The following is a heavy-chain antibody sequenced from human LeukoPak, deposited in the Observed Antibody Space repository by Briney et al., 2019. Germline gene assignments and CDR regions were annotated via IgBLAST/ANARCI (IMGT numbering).Heavy chain of an antibody. D-gene: IGHD3-22*01. CDR3: ARVLYDSSGYLDY. Sequence: GGSLRLSCAASGFTFSSYEMNWVRQAPGKGLEWVSYISSSGSTIYYADSVKDRFTISRDNAKNSLYLQMNSLRAEDTAVYYCARVLYDSSGYLDYWGQGTLVTVSS. CDR2: ISSSGSTI. CDR1: GFTFSSYE. J-gene: IGHJ4*02. V-gene: IGHV3-48*03.